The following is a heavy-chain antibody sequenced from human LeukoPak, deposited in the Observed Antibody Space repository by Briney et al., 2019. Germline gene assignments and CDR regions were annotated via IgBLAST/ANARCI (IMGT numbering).Heavy chain of an antibody. CDR1: GYTFTSYY. J-gene: IGHJ4*02. CDR2: IIPIFGTA. CDR3: ARGRIVAIYFDY. V-gene: IGHV1-69*13. D-gene: IGHD5-12*01. Sequence: SAKVSCKASGYTFTSYYMHWVRQAPGQGLEWMGGIIPIFGTANYAQKFQGRVTITADESTSTAYMELSSLRSEDTAVYYCARGRIVAIYFDYWGQGTLVTVSS.